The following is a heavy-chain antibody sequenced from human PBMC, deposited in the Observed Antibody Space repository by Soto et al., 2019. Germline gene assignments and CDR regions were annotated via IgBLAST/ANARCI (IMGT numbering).Heavy chain of an antibody. CDR1: GGSVSSNSAA. Sequence: SQTLPLTCASSGGSVSSNSAAWNWIRKSPSRGLEWLGRTYYRSKWYNDYAVSVKSRITINPDTSKNQFSLQLNSVTPEDTLVYYCASCKVSGCDYWGQGTLVTVSS. V-gene: IGHV6-1*01. J-gene: IGHJ4*02. CDR2: TYYRSKWYN. D-gene: IGHD6-19*01. CDR3: ASCKVSGCDY.